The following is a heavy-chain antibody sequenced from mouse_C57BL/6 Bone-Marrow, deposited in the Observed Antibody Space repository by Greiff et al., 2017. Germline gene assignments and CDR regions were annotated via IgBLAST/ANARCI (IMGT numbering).Heavy chain of an antibody. D-gene: IGHD1-1*01. CDR1: GYTFTSYW. Sequence: QVQLQQPGAELVKPGASVKLSCKASGYTFTSYWMHWVKQRPGQGLEWIGMIHPNSGSTNYNEKFKSKATLTVDKSSSTAYMQLSSLTSEDSAVYYCARAPHYYGSSYGYWYFDVWGTGITVTVSS. CDR3: ARAPHYYGSSYGYWYFDV. J-gene: IGHJ1*03. CDR2: IHPNSGST. V-gene: IGHV1-64*01.